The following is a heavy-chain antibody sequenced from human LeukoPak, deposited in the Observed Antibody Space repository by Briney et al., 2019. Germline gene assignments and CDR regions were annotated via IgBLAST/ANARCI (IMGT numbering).Heavy chain of an antibody. J-gene: IGHJ4*02. CDR3: ARDRGGYSSTWTTGVFDY. Sequence: HPGGSLRLSCAASGFTFSSYWMSWVRQAPGKGLEWVANIKQDGSEKDYVDSVKGRFTISRDNAKNSLYLYMNSLRAEDTAVYYCARDRGGYSSTWTTGVFDYWGQGTLVTVST. CDR2: IKQDGSEK. D-gene: IGHD6-13*01. CDR1: GFTFSSYW. V-gene: IGHV3-7*01.